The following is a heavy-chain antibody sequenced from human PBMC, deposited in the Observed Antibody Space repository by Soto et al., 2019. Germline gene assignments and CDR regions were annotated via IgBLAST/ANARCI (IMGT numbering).Heavy chain of an antibody. J-gene: IGHJ4*02. D-gene: IGHD6-19*01. CDR3: ARDGLYGGNAPFDY. V-gene: IGHV1-69*06. CDR1: GGTFSSYA. Sequence: QVQLVQSGAEVKKPGSSVKVSCKASGGTFSSYAISWVRQAPGQGLEWMGGIIPIFGTANYAQKFQGRVTITADKSTSTANMELGSLRYEDTAVYYCARDGLYGGNAPFDYWGQGTLVTVSS. CDR2: IIPIFGTA.